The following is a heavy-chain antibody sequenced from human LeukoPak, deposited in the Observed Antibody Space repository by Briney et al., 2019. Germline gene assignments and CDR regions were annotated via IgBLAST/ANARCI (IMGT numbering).Heavy chain of an antibody. D-gene: IGHD3-9*01. CDR3: AVGLLRYFDWYLDY. J-gene: IGHJ4*02. Sequence: GASVRVSCKASGGTFSSYAISWVRQAPGQGLEWMGGIIPIFGTANYAQKFQGRVTMTRDTSTSTVYMELSSLRSEDTAVYYCAVGLLRYFDWYLDYWGQGTLVTVSS. V-gene: IGHV1-69*05. CDR2: IIPIFGTA. CDR1: GGTFSSYA.